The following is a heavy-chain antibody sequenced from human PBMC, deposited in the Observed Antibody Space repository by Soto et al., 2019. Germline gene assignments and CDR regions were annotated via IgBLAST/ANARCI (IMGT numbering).Heavy chain of an antibody. Sequence: QITLNESGPTQVKPRQTLTLTCTFSGFSLTNSGVGVGWIRQSPGKAPEWLALIYWDDDKRYIPSLKSRLTITKDTSKNQVVLTMADLDPADTATYYCAHRVLRTVFGLVTTTAIYFDFWGQGTPVAVSS. D-gene: IGHD3-3*01. CDR3: AHRVLRTVFGLVTTTAIYFDF. V-gene: IGHV2-5*02. J-gene: IGHJ4*02. CDR2: IYWDDDK. CDR1: GFSLTNSGVG.